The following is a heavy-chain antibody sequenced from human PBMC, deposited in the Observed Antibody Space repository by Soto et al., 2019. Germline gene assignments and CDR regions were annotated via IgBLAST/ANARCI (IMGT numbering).Heavy chain of an antibody. CDR3: ARIEGSASLVGD. D-gene: IGHD2-2*01. CDR2: VNPRSGAT. CDR1: GYTFTASY. Sequence: QVQLVQSGAEVKQPGASVKVSCRASGYTFTASYIHWVRQAPGQGLEWMGYVNPRSGATIYAQKFKGRVTLTRDTSINTAFVDLSSLTSDDTAVYYCARIEGSASLVGDWGQGTLVTVSS. V-gene: IGHV1-2*02. J-gene: IGHJ4*02.